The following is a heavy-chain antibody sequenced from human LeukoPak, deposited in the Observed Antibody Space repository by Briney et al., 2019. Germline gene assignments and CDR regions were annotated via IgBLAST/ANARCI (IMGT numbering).Heavy chain of an antibody. Sequence: ASVKVSCKASGYTFTNYGISWVRQAPGQGLEWMGWISAYNGNTNYAQKLQGRVTMTTDTSTSTAYMELRSLGSDDTAVYYCARDPMYSSGLPPDYWGQGTLVTVSS. CDR3: ARDPMYSSGLPPDY. D-gene: IGHD6-19*01. V-gene: IGHV1-18*01. CDR1: GYTFTNYG. CDR2: ISAYNGNT. J-gene: IGHJ4*02.